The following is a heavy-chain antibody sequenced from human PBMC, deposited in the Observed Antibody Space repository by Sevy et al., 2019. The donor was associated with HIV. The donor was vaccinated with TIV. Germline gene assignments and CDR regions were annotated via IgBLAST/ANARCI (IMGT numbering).Heavy chain of an antibody. V-gene: IGHV1-2*06. J-gene: IGHJ4*02. CDR1: GYTFTDNY. CDR2: INPLSGGT. CDR3: AREAGSTYYGLLDY. D-gene: IGHD1-26*01. Sequence: ASVKVSCKAFGYTFTDNYIHWVRQAPGQGLEWMGRINPLSGGTKSARQSQGRVTMTRDTSISTAYMEVSRLRFDDTAVYYCAREAGSTYYGLLDYWGQGSLVTVSS.